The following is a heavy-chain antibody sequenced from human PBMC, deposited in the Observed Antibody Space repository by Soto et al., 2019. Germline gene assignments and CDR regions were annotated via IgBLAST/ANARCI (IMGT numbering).Heavy chain of an antibody. J-gene: IGHJ6*03. CDR1: GGSISSYY. Sequence: PSETLSLTCTVSGGSISSYYWSWIRQPPGKGLEWIGYIYYSGSTNYNPSLKSRVTISVDTSKNQFSLKLSSVTAADTAVYYCARGPRRYYYYYMDVWGKGTTVTVSS. V-gene: IGHV4-59*01. CDR3: ARGPRRYYYYYMDV. CDR2: IYYSGST.